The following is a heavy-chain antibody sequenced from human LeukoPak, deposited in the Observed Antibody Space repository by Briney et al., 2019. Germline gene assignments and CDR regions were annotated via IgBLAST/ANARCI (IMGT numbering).Heavy chain of an antibody. CDR3: ARSRPSANWGGGLDAFDI. V-gene: IGHV3-13*01. J-gene: IGHJ3*02. CDR1: GFTFSSYD. CDR2: IGTAGDT. Sequence: PGGSLRLSCAASGFTFSSYDMHWVRHATGKGLEWVSAIGTAGDTYYPGSVKGRFTISRENAKNSLYLQMNSLRAGDTAVYYCARSRPSANWGGGLDAFDIWGQGTMVTVSS. D-gene: IGHD7-27*01.